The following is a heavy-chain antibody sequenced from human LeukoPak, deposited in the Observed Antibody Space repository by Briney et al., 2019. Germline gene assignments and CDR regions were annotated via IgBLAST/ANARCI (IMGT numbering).Heavy chain of an antibody. V-gene: IGHV4-39*01. J-gene: IGHJ3*02. CDR3: ARHRSVTGQYDAFDI. CDR2: IYHSGTT. Sequence: SETLSLTCTVSGDSISSSGYYWSWIRQPPGKGLEWIGYIYHSGTTYYNPSLKSRVTISVDTSKNQFSLKLSSVTAADAAVHYCARHRSVTGQYDAFDIWGQGTMVTVSS. D-gene: IGHD1-14*01. CDR1: GDSISSSGYY.